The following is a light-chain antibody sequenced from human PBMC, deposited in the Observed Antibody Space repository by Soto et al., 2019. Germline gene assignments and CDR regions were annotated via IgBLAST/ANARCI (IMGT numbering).Light chain of an antibody. Sequence: DIQLTQSPSFLSASVGDRVTITCRAGQGISNYLAWYQQKPGIAPKLLIYAASTLQSGVPSRFSGSGSGTEFTLTISSLQPEDFATYYCQQLNTYPLTFGGGTKVDIK. V-gene: IGKV1-9*01. CDR2: AAS. CDR1: QGISNY. CDR3: QQLNTYPLT. J-gene: IGKJ4*01.